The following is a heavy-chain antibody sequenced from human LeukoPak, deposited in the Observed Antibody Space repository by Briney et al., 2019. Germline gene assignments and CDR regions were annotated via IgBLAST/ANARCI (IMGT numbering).Heavy chain of an antibody. Sequence: ASVKVSCKASGGTFTSYNISWVRQAPGQGLEWMGRINPIIGIANYAQKFQGRVTITADKSTSTAYMELSSLRSEDTAVYYCASTFFSSGYYYMDVWGKGTTVTVSS. J-gene: IGHJ6*03. V-gene: IGHV1-69*02. D-gene: IGHD3-22*01. CDR1: GGTFTSYN. CDR3: ASTFFSSGYYYMDV. CDR2: INPIIGIA.